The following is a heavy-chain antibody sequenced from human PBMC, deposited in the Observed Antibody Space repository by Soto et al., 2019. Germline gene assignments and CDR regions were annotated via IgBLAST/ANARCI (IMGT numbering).Heavy chain of an antibody. CDR2: INHSGST. CDR3: ARGYYDFWSGPHYYFDY. CDR1: GGSFSGYY. V-gene: IGHV4-34*01. Sequence: PSETLSLTCAVYGGSFSGYYWSWIRQPPGKGLEWIGEINHSGSTNYNPSLKSRVTISVDTSKNQFSLKLSSVTAADTAVYYCARGYYDFWSGPHYYFDYWGQGTLVTVSS. J-gene: IGHJ4*02. D-gene: IGHD3-3*01.